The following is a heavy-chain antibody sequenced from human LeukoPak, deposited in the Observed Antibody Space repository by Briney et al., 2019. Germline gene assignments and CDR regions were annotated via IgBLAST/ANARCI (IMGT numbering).Heavy chain of an antibody. CDR2: MNPNSGNT. D-gene: IGHD2-2*01. V-gene: IGHV1-8*01. CDR1: GYTFTSYD. Sequence: ASVKVSCKASGYTFTSYDINWVRQATGQGLEWMGWMNPNSGNTGYAQKFQGRVTMTRNTSISTAYMELSSLRSEDTAVYYCARVMYCGSTSCYSGMDVWGQGTTVTVSS. J-gene: IGHJ6*02. CDR3: ARVMYCGSTSCYSGMDV.